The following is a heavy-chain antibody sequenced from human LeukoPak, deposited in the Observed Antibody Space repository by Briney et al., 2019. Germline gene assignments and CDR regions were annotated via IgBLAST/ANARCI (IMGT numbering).Heavy chain of an antibody. CDR2: ISRSGGST. J-gene: IGHJ1*01. V-gene: IGHV3-23*01. D-gene: IGHD3-3*01. CDR1: GFTFSSYA. Sequence: GGSLRLSCAASGFTFSSYAMSWVRQAPGKGLEWVSAISRSGGSTYYVDSVKGRFTISRDNSKNTLNLQMNSLRAEDTAVYYCAKDFSFSLNYDFWSGYQAEYFQHWGQGTLVTVSS. CDR3: AKDFSFSLNYDFWSGYQAEYFQH.